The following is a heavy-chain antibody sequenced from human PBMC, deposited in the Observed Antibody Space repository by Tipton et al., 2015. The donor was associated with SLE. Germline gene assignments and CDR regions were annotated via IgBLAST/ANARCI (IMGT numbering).Heavy chain of an antibody. CDR3: AKAIHSGSYYGYFDY. D-gene: IGHD1-26*01. V-gene: IGHV3-9*01. Sequence: SLRLSCAASGFTFDDYAMHWVRQAPGKGLEWVSGITWNSGRIGYADSVKGRFTISRDNAKNSLDLQMNSLRAEDTALYYCAKAIHSGSYYGYFDYWGQGTLVTVSS. J-gene: IGHJ4*02. CDR1: GFTFDDYA. CDR2: ITWNSGRI.